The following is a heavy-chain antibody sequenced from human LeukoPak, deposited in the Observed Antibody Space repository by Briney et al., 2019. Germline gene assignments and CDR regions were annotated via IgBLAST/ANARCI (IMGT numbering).Heavy chain of an antibody. V-gene: IGHV1-18*01. CDR3: ARGFGRGYSYGYPNWFDP. J-gene: IGHJ5*02. Sequence: ASVKVSCKASGYTFTSYGISWVRQAPGQGLEWMGWISAYNGNTNYAQKLQGRVTMTTDTSTSTAYMELRSLRSDDTAVYYCARGFGRGYSYGYPNWFDPWGQGTLVTVSS. D-gene: IGHD5-18*01. CDR1: GYTFTSYG. CDR2: ISAYNGNT.